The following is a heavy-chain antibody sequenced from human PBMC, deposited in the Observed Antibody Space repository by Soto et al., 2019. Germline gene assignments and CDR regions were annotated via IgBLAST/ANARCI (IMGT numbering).Heavy chain of an antibody. J-gene: IGHJ4*02. CDR2: IKQDGSEK. CDR1: GFTFSSYW. Sequence: EVQLVESGGGLVQPGGSLRLSCAASGFTFSSYWMSWVRQAPGKGLEWVANIKQDGSEKYYVDSVKGRYTISRDNAKNSLYLQMNSLRAEDTAVYYCARELHYYDSSGYSGWGQGTLVTVSS. D-gene: IGHD3-22*01. CDR3: ARELHYYDSSGYSG. V-gene: IGHV3-7*03.